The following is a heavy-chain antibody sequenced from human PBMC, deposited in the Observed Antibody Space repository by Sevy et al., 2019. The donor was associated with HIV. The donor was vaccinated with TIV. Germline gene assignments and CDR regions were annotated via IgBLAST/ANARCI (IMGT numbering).Heavy chain of an antibody. D-gene: IGHD3-22*01. V-gene: IGHV3-15*01. CDR1: GFTFSNAW. J-gene: IGHJ4*02. CDR2: IKSKTDGGTT. CDR3: TTDLPHYCDSSGSTPRGLGDY. Sequence: GGSLRLSCAASGFTFSNAWMSWVRQAPGKGLEWVGRIKSKTDGGTTDYAAPVKGRFTISRDDSKNTLYLQMNSLKTEDTVVYYCTTDLPHYCDSSGSTPRGLGDYWGQGTLVTVSS.